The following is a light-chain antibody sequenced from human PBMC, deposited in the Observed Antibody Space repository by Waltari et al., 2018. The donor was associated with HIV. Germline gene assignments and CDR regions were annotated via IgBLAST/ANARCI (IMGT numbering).Light chain of an antibody. V-gene: IGLV2-14*03. CDR3: SSYTSSSTVV. CDR1: SSDVGAYNY. CDR2: DVS. Sequence: QSALTQPASVSGSPGQSITISCTRTSSDVGAYNYVSWYQLHPGKAPKLMIYDVSNRPAGVSDRFSGSKSANTASLTISGLQAEDEAHYYCSSYTSSSTVVFGGGTKLTVL. J-gene: IGLJ2*01.